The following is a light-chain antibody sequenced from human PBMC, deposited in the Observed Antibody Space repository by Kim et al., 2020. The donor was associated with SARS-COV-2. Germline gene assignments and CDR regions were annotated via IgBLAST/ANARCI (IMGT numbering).Light chain of an antibody. CDR3: QQSSSITLT. Sequence: DIQMTQSPSSLSASVGDRVTITCRASQSISSYLNWYQQKPGKAPKLLIYAASSLQSEVPSRFSGSGSGTDFTLTISSLQPEDFATYYCQQSSSITLTFGGGTKVEIK. CDR2: AAS. V-gene: IGKV1-39*01. J-gene: IGKJ4*01. CDR1: QSISSY.